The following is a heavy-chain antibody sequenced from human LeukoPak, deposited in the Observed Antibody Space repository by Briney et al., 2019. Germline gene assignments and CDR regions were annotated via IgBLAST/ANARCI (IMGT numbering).Heavy chain of an antibody. CDR3: AKHLGDLPDY. J-gene: IGHJ4*02. CDR1: GFTFSTYS. CDR2: IRHDSSDI. D-gene: IGHD2-21*01. Sequence: PGGSLRLSCAVSGFTFSTYSMNWVRQAPGKGLEWISFIRHDSSDIYYADSVKGRFTISRDNSKNTLYLQMNSLRAEDTAVYYCAKHLGDLPDYWGQGTLVTVSS. V-gene: IGHV3-48*01.